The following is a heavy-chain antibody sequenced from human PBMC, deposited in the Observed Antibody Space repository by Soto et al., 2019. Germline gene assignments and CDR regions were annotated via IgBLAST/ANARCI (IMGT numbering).Heavy chain of an antibody. CDR1: GFSLSTSGMC. CDR2: IDWDDDK. D-gene: IGHD1-26*01. J-gene: IGHJ5*02. Sequence: SGPTLVNPTQPLTLTCTFSGFSLSTSGMCVSWIRQPPGKALEWLALIDWDDDKYYSTSLKTRLTISKDTSKNQVVLTMTNMDPVATATYHCASLRVGANCFDPWGQGTLVTVSS. CDR3: ASLRVGANCFDP. V-gene: IGHV2-70*01.